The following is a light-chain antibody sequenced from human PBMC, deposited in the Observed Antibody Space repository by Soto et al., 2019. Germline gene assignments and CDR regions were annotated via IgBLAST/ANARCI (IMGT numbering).Light chain of an antibody. CDR1: QSVSSSY. V-gene: IGKV3-20*01. CDR2: GAS. CDR3: QQYGSSTLT. J-gene: IGKJ4*01. Sequence: EIVLTQSPGTLSLSPGERATLSCRASQSVSSSYLAWYQQKPDQAPRLLIYGASSRATGIPDRFSGSGSGTDFTLTISRLESEDFAVYYCQQYGSSTLTFGGGTKVEIK.